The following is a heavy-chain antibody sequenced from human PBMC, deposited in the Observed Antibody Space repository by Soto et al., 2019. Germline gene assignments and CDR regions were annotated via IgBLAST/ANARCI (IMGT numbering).Heavy chain of an antibody. D-gene: IGHD6-19*01. J-gene: IGHJ4*02. Sequence: ASVKVSCKTSGYTFTDLYMHWVRQAPGQGLEWMGWINPNSGGTKYAQNFQGWVTMTRDTSISTAYMELSRLGYDDTAVYYCATSRSSIAVSGETEYYFDYWGQGTLVTVSS. CDR1: GYTFTDLY. CDR3: ATSRSSIAVSGETEYYFDY. CDR2: INPNSGGT. V-gene: IGHV1-2*04.